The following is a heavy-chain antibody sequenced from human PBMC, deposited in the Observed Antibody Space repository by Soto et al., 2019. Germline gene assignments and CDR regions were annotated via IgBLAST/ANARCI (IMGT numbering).Heavy chain of an antibody. CDR1: GFNFDNYG. D-gene: IGHD1-7*01. V-gene: IGHV3-30*18. Sequence: QVQLVESGGGVVLPGGSLRLSCPASGFNFDNYGMHWVRQAPGKGLEWVAVITYDGSFQYYADSVKGRFTISRDNSKKTLSLHMNTLKPEDTAVYHCAKDRVGGTFYTPLAFWGQGTLVTVSS. CDR2: ITYDGSFQ. J-gene: IGHJ4*02. CDR3: AKDRVGGTFYTPLAF.